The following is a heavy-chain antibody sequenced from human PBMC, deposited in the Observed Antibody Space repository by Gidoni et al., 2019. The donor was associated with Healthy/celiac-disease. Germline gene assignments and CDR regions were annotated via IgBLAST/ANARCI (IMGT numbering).Heavy chain of an antibody. CDR3: ARDILVPAAINIYYYYGMDV. J-gene: IGHJ6*02. Sequence: QLHLQESGPGLVKPSETLSLTCTVSGGSISSSSYYWGWIRQPPGKGLEWIGSIYYSGSTYYNPSLKSRVTISVDTSKNQFSLKLSSVTAADTAVYYCARDILVPAAINIYYYYGMDVWGQGTTVTVSS. V-gene: IGHV4-39*07. CDR2: IYYSGST. CDR1: GGSISSSSYY. D-gene: IGHD2-2*01.